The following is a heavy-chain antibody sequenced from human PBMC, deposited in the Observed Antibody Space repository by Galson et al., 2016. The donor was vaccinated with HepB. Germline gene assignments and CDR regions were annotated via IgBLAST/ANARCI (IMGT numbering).Heavy chain of an antibody. CDR1: GGSIGSSNYY. J-gene: IGHJ4*02. V-gene: IGHV4-39*07. CDR2: IYYSGST. D-gene: IGHD6-6*01. CDR3: ATDSPLKVCSSSIVDY. Sequence: ETLSLTCTVSGGSIGSSNYYWGWIRQPPGKGLEWIGSIYYSGSTYYTTSLTSRVSISVDTSKNQFSLKLISVTAADTAVDYCATDSPLKVCSSSIVDYWGQGTLVTVSS.